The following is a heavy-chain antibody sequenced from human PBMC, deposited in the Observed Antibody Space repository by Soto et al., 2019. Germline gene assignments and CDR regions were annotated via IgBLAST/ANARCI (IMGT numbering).Heavy chain of an antibody. V-gene: IGHV3-13*01. CDR2: IGSAVGT. D-gene: IGHD2-15*01. CDR3: ARDRQKALVVVAATGGFDY. CDR1: GFIFSTYD. Sequence: GGSLRLSCEASGFIFSTYDMHWVRQATGKGLEWVSAIGSAVGTYYAGSVKGRFTISRDNAKNSLFLQMNNLRAGDTAVYYCARDRQKALVVVAATGGFDYWGQGTPVTVSS. J-gene: IGHJ4*02.